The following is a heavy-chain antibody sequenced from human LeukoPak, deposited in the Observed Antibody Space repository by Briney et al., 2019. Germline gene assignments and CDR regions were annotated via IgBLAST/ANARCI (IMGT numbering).Heavy chain of an antibody. V-gene: IGHV3-30*18. CDR2: ISYDGSNK. CDR1: GFTFSSYG. Sequence: GGSLRLSCAASGFTFSSYGMHWVRQAPGKGLEWVAVISYDGSNKYYADSVKGRFTISRDNSKNTLYLQMNSLRAEDTAVYYCAKDEYSSSTNWHFGLWGRGTLVTVSS. D-gene: IGHD6-13*01. J-gene: IGHJ2*01. CDR3: AKDEYSSSTNWHFGL.